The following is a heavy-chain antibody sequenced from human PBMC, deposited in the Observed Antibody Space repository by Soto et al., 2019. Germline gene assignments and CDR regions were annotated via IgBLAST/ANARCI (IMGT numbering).Heavy chain of an antibody. Sequence: GGSLRLSCAASGFTFSNAWMSWVRQAPGKGLEWVGTIKSKTDGGTTDYDAPVKGRFTISRDDSKNTLYLQMNSLKTEDTAVYYCTTDPHDYGESRNYWGQGTLVTVSS. D-gene: IGHD4-17*01. J-gene: IGHJ4*02. V-gene: IGHV3-15*01. CDR1: GFTFSNAW. CDR2: IKSKTDGGTT. CDR3: TTDPHDYGESRNY.